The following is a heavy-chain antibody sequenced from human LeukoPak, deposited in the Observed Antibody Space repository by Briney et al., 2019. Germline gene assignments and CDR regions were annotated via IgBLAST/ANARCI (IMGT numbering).Heavy chain of an antibody. V-gene: IGHV3-23*01. CDR2: VSASGGNT. D-gene: IGHD2/OR15-2a*01. CDR3: AKEPREYCSSSACPNWLDP. CDR1: GFTFNSYA. Sequence: GGSLRLSCAASGFTFNSYAMSWVRQAPGEGLEWVSAVSASGGNTQYADSVRGRFTISRDNSENTVYLQMNSLRVEDTAVYYCAKEPREYCSSSACPNWLDPWGQGALVTVS. J-gene: IGHJ5*02.